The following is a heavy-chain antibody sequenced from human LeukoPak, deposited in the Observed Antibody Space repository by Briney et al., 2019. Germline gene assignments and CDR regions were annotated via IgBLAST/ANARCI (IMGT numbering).Heavy chain of an antibody. V-gene: IGHV3-48*01. D-gene: IGHD3-3*01. Sequence: PGGSLRLSCAASGFTFSSSWMNWVRQAPGKGLEWVSYISSSSSTIYYADSVKGRFTISRDNAKNSLYLQMNSLRAEDTAVYYCARDFEGRYDFWSGYRFDYWGQGTLVSVSS. CDR2: ISSSSSTI. J-gene: IGHJ4*02. CDR3: ARDFEGRYDFWSGYRFDY. CDR1: GFTFSSSW.